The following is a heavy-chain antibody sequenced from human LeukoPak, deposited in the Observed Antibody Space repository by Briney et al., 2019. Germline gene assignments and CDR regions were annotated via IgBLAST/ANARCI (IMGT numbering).Heavy chain of an antibody. J-gene: IGHJ3*02. Sequence: GGSLRLSCAASGFTFSKYWMSWVRQAPGKGLEWVANIKQDGSERYYVDSVKGRFTVSRDDAKNSLYLQMNSLRAEDTAVYFCARDNNYYDRSFDIWGQGTMVTVSS. CDR1: GFTFSKYW. V-gene: IGHV3-7*01. CDR2: IKQDGSER. D-gene: IGHD3-22*01. CDR3: ARDNNYYDRSFDI.